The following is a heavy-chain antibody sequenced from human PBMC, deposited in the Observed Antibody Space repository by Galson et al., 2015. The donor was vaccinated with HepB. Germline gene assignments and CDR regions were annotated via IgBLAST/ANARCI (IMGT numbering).Heavy chain of an antibody. CDR1: GFTFSRYS. CDR3: ARSMQVVAAADH. J-gene: IGHJ4*02. V-gene: IGHV3-33*01. Sequence: SLRLSCAASGFTFSRYSMHWVRQAPGKGLEWVAVIWHDGGNKYYADSVKGRFTISRDNSKNTVSLQMNSLREEDTAVYYCARSMQVVAAADHWGQGTLVTVSS. CDR2: IWHDGGNK. D-gene: IGHD6-13*01.